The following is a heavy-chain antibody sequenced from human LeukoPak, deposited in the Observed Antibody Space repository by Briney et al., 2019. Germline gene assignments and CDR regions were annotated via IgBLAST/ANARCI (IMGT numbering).Heavy chain of an antibody. J-gene: IGHJ4*02. CDR3: AKVIRPNDC. CDR2: ISIGGDTT. D-gene: IGHD2/OR15-2a*01. V-gene: IGHV3-23*01. Sequence: PGGSLRLSCAASGFTFSSHGMCWVRQAPGRGLEWVSSISIGGDTTYSDSVKGRFTISRDNSKNTLYLQLDSLRAEDTAIYYCAKVIRPNDCWGQGTLVTVSS. CDR1: GFTFSSHG.